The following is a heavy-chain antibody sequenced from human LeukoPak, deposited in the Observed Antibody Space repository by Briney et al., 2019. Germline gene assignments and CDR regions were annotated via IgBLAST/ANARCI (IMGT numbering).Heavy chain of an antibody. CDR1: GESFSGYY. J-gene: IGHJ5*02. CDR2: INHSGST. V-gene: IGHV4-34*01. D-gene: IGHD2-15*01. Sequence: PSETLSLTCAVYGESFSGYYWSWIRQPPGKGLEWIGEINHSGSTNYNPSLKSRVTISVDTSKNQFSLKLSSVTAADTAVYYCARVDTYIVVVVAATHNWFDPWGQGTLVTVSS. CDR3: ARVDTYIVVVVAATHNWFDP.